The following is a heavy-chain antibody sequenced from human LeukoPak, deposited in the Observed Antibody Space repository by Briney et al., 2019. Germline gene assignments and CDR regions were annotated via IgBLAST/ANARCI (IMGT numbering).Heavy chain of an antibody. CDR2: YCHNQSP. D-gene: IGHD3-10*01. V-gene: IGHV4-30-2*01. Sequence: SDTLSLTRTVSGGSISVGGYLWTWIRQPRGKGVGWNEYYCHNQSPYYNPSLKGRVTISVDRSKNQFSLKLSSVTAADRAVYYGARRHRLGRGDALDLWGQGTMVTVSS. CDR1: GGSISVGGYL. J-gene: IGHJ3*01. CDR3: ARRHRLGRGDALDL.